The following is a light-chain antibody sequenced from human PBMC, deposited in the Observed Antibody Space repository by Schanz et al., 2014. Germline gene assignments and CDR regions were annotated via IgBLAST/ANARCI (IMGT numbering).Light chain of an antibody. CDR1: SSNVGAGYD. CDR2: GND. CDR3: QSYDRSLSGSV. Sequence: QSVLTQPPSVSGAPGQRVTISCTGSSSNVGAGYDVHWYKQVPGTAPKVFIYGNDNRPSGVPDRFSGSKSGTSASLDITGLQADDEADYYCQSYDRSLSGSVFGGGTKVTVL. V-gene: IGLV1-40*01. J-gene: IGLJ3*02.